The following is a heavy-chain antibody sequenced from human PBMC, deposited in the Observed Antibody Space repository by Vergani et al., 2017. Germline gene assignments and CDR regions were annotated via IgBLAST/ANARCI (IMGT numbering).Heavy chain of an antibody. J-gene: IGHJ4*02. CDR2: ISYDGNKK. CDR3: ARERNAYYDFWSGYYTQYYFDY. D-gene: IGHD3-3*01. V-gene: IGHV3-30*03. Sequence: QVQLVESGGGEVQPGRSLRLSCSAAGFPFSDYGVHWVRQAPGKGLEWVSVISYDGNKKNYADSVKGRFTISRDNSKNTLYLEMNALRAEDTAVYYCARERNAYYDFWSGYYTQYYFDYWGQGTLVTVSS. CDR1: GFPFSDYG.